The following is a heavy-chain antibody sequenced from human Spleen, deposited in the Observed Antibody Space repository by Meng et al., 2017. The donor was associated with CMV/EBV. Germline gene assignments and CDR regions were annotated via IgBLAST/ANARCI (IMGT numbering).Heavy chain of an antibody. CDR3: TRRTLPFEV. V-gene: IGHV4-34*01. Sequence: QVQLQQLGAGLLKPSETLSLTCAVYGGSFSGYYWGWIRQSPGKGLEWIGEINDIGDTNYNPSLKSRVTISVDTSKNRFSLKLSSVTAADRAVYYCTRRTLPFEVWGQGTLVTVSS. J-gene: IGHJ4*02. D-gene: IGHD1-14*01. CDR2: INDIGDT. CDR1: GGSFSGYY.